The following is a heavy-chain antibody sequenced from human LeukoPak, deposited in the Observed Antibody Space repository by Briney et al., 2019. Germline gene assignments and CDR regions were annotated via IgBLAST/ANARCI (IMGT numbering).Heavy chain of an antibody. CDR1: GVSISSSNSY. V-gene: IGHV4-39*01. Sequence: SSETLSLTCTVSGVSISSSNSYWGWIRQPPGKGLEWIGSIYYSGNTYYNASLKSQVSISIDTSKNQFSLRLTSVTAADTAVYYCARLIGELWFGDYYYYYMDVWGKGTTVTISS. J-gene: IGHJ6*03. CDR2: IYYSGNT. CDR3: ARLIGELWFGDYYYYYMDV. D-gene: IGHD3-10*01.